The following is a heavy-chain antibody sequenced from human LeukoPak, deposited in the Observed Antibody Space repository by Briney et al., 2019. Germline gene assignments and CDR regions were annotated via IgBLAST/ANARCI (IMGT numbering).Heavy chain of an antibody. D-gene: IGHD6-13*01. V-gene: IGHV3-48*01. CDR3: AKCFSSSWYEFWDY. CDR2: ISSSSYTI. J-gene: IGHJ4*02. Sequence: GGSLRLSCAASGFTFSSFSMNWVRQVPGKGLEWISYISSSSYTIYYADSVKGRFTISRDNAKNSLYLQMNSLRAEDTAVYYCAKCFSSSWYEFWDYWGQGTLVTVSS. CDR1: GFTFSSFS.